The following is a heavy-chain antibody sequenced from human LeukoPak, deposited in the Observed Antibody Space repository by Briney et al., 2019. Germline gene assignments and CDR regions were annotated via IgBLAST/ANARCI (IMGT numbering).Heavy chain of an antibody. CDR1: GGTFSSYA. V-gene: IGHV1-69*05. J-gene: IGHJ4*02. CDR3: ARGYCSGGSCYYFDY. Sequence: SVKVSCKASGGTFSSYAISWVRQAPGQGLEWMGRTIPIFGTANYAQKFQGRVTITTDESTSTAYMELSSLRSEDTAVYYCARGYCSGGSCYYFDYWGQGTLVTVSS. D-gene: IGHD2-15*01. CDR2: TIPIFGTA.